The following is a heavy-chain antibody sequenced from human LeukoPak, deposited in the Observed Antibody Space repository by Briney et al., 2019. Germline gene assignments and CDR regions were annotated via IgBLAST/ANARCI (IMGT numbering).Heavy chain of an antibody. D-gene: IGHD5-24*01. Sequence: PSETLSLTCTVSGGSISSSSYYWGWIRQPPGKGLEWIGSIYYSGSTYYNPSLKSRVTISVDTSKNQFSLKLSSVTAADTAVYYCAGEDRDGYNHFDYWGQGTLVTVSS. CDR2: IYYSGST. J-gene: IGHJ4*02. CDR3: AGEDRDGYNHFDY. V-gene: IGHV4-39*07. CDR1: GGSISSSSYY.